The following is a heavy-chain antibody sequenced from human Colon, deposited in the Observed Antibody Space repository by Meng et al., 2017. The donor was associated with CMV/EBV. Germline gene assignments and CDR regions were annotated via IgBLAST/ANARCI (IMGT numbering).Heavy chain of an antibody. J-gene: IGHJ6*02. D-gene: IGHD1-26*01. CDR1: GFTFSNHW. CDR2: IGSNSSAI. CDR3: ARLSGNSRMDV. V-gene: IGHV3-48*04. Sequence: GESLKISCVASGFTFSNHWMFWVRQAPGKGLEWVSFIGSNSSAIYYADSLKGRFTVSRDNANNSLFLQMDSLRAEDTAVYYCARLSGNSRMDVWGQGTTVTVSS.